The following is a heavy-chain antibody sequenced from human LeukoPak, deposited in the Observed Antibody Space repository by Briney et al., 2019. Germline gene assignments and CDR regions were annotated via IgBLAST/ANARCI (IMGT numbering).Heavy chain of an antibody. D-gene: IGHD2/OR15-2a*01. J-gene: IGHJ5*02. CDR2: ISSSSYI. V-gene: IGHV3-21*01. CDR3: AREGRPSISARNNWFDP. CDR1: GFTFSSYS. Sequence: GGSLRLSCAASGFTFSSYSMNWVRQAPGKGLEWVSSISSSSYIYYADSVRGRFTISRDNAKNSLYLQMNSLRAEDTAVYYCAREGRPSISARNNWFDPWGQGTLVTVSS.